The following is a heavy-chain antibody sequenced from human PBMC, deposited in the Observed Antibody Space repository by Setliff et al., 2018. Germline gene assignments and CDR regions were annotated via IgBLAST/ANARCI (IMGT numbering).Heavy chain of an antibody. CDR2: ISPYNGDT. V-gene: IGHV1-18*01. D-gene: IGHD1-26*01. J-gene: IGHJ1*01. CDR1: GYTFTSYG. Sequence: ASVKVSCKPSGYTFTSYGISWVRQAPGQGLEWMGWISPYNGDTEYAQKFQGRVTLTTDTSTSTAHVELGSLRSDDTAVYYCARGTELLHWGQGTLVTVSS. CDR3: ARGTELLH.